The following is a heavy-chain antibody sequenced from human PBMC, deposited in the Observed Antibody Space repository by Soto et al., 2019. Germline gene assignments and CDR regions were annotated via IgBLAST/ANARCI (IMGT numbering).Heavy chain of an antibody. D-gene: IGHD3-22*01. Sequence: GESLKISCTGSGYTFRTYWIGWVRQMPGKGLEWMGFIYPDDSDTRYSPSFQGQVTISADKSISTAYLQWSSLKASDTAMYYCARHKGASGYYDSSGYYYPSDVWGQGTTVTVS. CDR2: IYPDDSDT. CDR1: GYTFRTYW. J-gene: IGHJ6*02. V-gene: IGHV5-51*01. CDR3: ARHKGASGYYDSSGYYYPSDV.